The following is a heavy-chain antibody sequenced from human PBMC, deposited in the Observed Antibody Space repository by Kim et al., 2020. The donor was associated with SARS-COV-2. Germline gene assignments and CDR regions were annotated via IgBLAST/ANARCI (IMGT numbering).Heavy chain of an antibody. CDR3: ARDRALLRMTTGAFDI. Sequence: SVKVSCKASGGTFSSYAISWVRQAPGQGLEWMGGIIPIFGTANYAQKFQGRVTITADESTSTAYMELSSLRSEDTAVYYCARDRALLRMTTGAFDIWGQGTMVTVSS. V-gene: IGHV1-69*13. D-gene: IGHD4-17*01. CDR1: GGTFSSYA. CDR2: IIPIFGTA. J-gene: IGHJ3*02.